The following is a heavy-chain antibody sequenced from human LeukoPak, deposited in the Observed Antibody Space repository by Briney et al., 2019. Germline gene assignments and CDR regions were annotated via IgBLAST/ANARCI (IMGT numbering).Heavy chain of an antibody. CDR2: INPNSGGT. J-gene: IGHJ4*02. V-gene: IGHV1-2*02. D-gene: IGHD6-13*01. CDR3: ARRYGSSWYLNIDY. Sequence: GASVKVSCKASGYTFTNYYMHWVRQAPGQGLEWMGWINPNSGGTNYAQKFQGRVTMTRDTSITTAYMELSRLRSDDTAVYYCARRYGSSWYLNIDYWGLGTLVTVSS. CDR1: GYTFTNYY.